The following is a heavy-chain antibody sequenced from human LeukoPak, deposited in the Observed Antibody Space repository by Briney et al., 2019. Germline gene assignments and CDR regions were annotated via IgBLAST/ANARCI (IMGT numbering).Heavy chain of an antibody. CDR2: IYYSGST. CDR3: ARSGMVNYYGSTWDY. CDR1: GGSISSYY. D-gene: IGHD3-10*01. V-gene: IGHV4-59*01. J-gene: IGHJ4*02. Sequence: SETLSLTCTVSGGSISSYYWSWIRQPPGKGLEWIGYIYYSGSTNYNPSLKSRVTISVDTSKNQFSLKLSSVTAADTAVYYCARSGMVNYYGSTWDYWGQGTLVTVSS.